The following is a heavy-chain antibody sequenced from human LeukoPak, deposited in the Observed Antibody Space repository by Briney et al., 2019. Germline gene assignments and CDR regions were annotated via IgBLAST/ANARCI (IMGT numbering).Heavy chain of an antibody. V-gene: IGHV4-34*01. CDR3: ARQTGSGLFILP. D-gene: IGHD3/OR15-3a*01. CDR2: IYYSGNT. CDR1: SGSFSGYY. Sequence: SETLSLTCAVYSGSFSGYYWSWIRQPPGKGLEWIGSIYYSGNTYYNASLKSQVSISIDTSKNQFSLRLTSVTAADTAVYYCARQTGSGLFILPGGQGTLVTVSS. J-gene: IGHJ4*02.